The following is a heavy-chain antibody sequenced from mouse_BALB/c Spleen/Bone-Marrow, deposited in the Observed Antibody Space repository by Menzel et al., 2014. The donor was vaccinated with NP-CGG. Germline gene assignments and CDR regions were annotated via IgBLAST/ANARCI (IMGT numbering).Heavy chain of an antibody. D-gene: IGHD2-1*01. V-gene: IGHV1-87*01. CDR2: IYPGVGDT. J-gene: IGHJ4*01. CDR1: GYTFTSYW. CDR3: ASPYGNYDAMDY. Sequence: QVQLQQSGAELARPGASVKLSCKASGYTFTSYWMQWVKQRPGQGLQWIGAIYPGVGDTRYTQKFRGKATLTADKSSNTAYMQLSSLTSEDSAVYFCASPYGNYDAMDYWGQGTSVTVSS.